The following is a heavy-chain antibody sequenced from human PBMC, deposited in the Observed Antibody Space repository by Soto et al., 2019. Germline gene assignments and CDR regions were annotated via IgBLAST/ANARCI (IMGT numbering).Heavy chain of an antibody. CDR2: INAGNGNT. CDR3: ARSGDYGDYPVSYMDV. CDR1: GYTFTSYA. Sequence: ASVKVSCKASGYTFTSYAMHWVRQAPGQRLEWMGWINAGNGNTKYSQKFQGRVTITRDTSASTAYMELSSLRSEDTAVYYCARSGDYGDYPVSYMDVWGKGTTVTVS. V-gene: IGHV1-3*01. J-gene: IGHJ6*03. D-gene: IGHD4-17*01.